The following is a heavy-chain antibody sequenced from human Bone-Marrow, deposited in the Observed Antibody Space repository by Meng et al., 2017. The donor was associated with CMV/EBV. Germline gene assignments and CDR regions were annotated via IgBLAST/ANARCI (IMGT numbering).Heavy chain of an antibody. CDR1: GFPFSNYA. CDR2: ISDDGGRT. V-gene: IGHV3-64*02. CDR3: ARVMITMVRGVLPSRRMDV. D-gene: IGHD3-10*01. Sequence: GESLKISCAASGFPFSNYAMSWVRQAPGRGLECVSTISDDGGRTYYVDSVKGRFTISRDNAKNSLYLQMNSLRAEDTAVYYCARVMITMVRGVLPSRRMDVWGQGTTVTGSS. J-gene: IGHJ6*02.